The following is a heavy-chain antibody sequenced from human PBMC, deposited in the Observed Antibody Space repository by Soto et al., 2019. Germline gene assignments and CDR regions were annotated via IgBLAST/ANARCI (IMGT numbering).Heavy chain of an antibody. D-gene: IGHD3-10*01. CDR2: INPNSGGT. V-gene: IGHV1-2*02. J-gene: IGHJ4*02. CDR1: GYTFTGYY. Sequence: GASVKVSCKASGYTFTGYYMHWVRQAPGQGLEWMGWINPNSGGTNYAQKFQGRVTMTRDTSISTAYMELSRLRSDDTAVYYCARVLYYGSGTPFAYWGQGTLVTVSS. CDR3: ARVLYYGSGTPFAY.